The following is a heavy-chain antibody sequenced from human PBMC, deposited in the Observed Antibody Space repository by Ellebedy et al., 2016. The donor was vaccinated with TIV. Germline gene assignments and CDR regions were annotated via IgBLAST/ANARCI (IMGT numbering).Heavy chain of an antibody. CDR3: ARSFVIVSASMDR. CDR2: ISGSGDNT. CDR1: GFAFSSYA. D-gene: IGHD2-21*01. V-gene: IGHV3-23*01. Sequence: GESLKISCAASGFAFSSYAMTWVRQAPGKGLEPVAAISGSGDNTYYADSVKGRFTISRDYSKTTLYLQMDSLRHEDTAVYYCARSFVIVSASMDRWGHGALVSVSS. J-gene: IGHJ5*02.